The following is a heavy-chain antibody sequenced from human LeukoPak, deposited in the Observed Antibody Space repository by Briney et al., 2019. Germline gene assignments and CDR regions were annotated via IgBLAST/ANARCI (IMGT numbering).Heavy chain of an antibody. CDR3: ARGPRDYGDENYFDY. Sequence: ASVTVSCKASGYTFTSYYMHWVRQAPGQGLEWMGIINPSGGSTSYAQKFQGRVTMTRDTSTSTVYMELSSLRSEDTAVYYCARGPRDYGDENYFDYWGQGTPVTVSS. CDR2: INPSGGST. V-gene: IGHV1-46*01. CDR1: GYTFTSYY. D-gene: IGHD4-17*01. J-gene: IGHJ4*02.